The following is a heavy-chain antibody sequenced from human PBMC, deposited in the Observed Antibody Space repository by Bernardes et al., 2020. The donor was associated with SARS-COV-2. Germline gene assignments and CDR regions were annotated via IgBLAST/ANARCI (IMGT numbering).Heavy chain of an antibody. J-gene: IGHJ6*02. CDR2: MDPNSGGT. CDR3: ARSYCSGGSWRIGGMDV. V-gene: IGHV1-2*02. CDR1: GYTFTGYS. Sequence: AVPDSCKASGYTFTGYSIHWLRQTPGKGLEWLGWMDPNSGGTKYPQNFQGRVTMTRDTSINTAYMELNSLKSDDTAVYYCARSYCSGGSWRIGGMDVWGQGTTVTVS. D-gene: IGHD2-15*01.